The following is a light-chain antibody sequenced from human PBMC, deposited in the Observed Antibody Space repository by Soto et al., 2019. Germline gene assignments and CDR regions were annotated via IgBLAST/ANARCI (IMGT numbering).Light chain of an antibody. V-gene: IGKV3-20*01. CDR1: QSVTSNY. J-gene: IGKJ5*01. Sequence: ETVCTQSPGTLSLSQGERATLSCGASQSVTSNYLAWYQQKPGQAPRLLIYGASNRATGIPDRFSGSGSGTDFTLTISRLEPEDFAVYYCQQYNNWPPITFGQGTRLEIK. CDR3: QQYNNWPPIT. CDR2: GAS.